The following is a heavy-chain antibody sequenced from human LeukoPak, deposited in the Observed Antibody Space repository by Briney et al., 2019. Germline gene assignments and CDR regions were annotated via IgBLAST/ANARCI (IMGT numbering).Heavy chain of an antibody. CDR1: GGSISSYY. J-gene: IGHJ4*02. V-gene: IGHV4-59*01. CDR3: ARSDGYNYGQRFDH. CDR2: IYYSGST. D-gene: IGHD5-18*01. Sequence: SETLSLTCIVSGGSISSYYWSWIRQPPGTGLEWIGYIYYSGSTNYNPSLKSRVTISVDTSKNQFFLKLSSVTAADTAVYYCARSDGYNYGQRFDHWGQGALVTVSS.